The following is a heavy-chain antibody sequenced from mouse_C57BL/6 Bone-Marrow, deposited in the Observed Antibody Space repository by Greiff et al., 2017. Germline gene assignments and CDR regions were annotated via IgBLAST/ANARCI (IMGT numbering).Heavy chain of an antibody. CDR3: AREGWLLREGWYFDV. CDR1: GYTFTSYG. V-gene: IGHV1-81*01. D-gene: IGHD2-3*01. CDR2: IYTRSGNT. Sequence: VQLQQSGAELARPGASVKLSCTASGYTFTSYGISWVKQRTGQGLEWIGEIYTRSGNTYYTEKFKGRTTLTADKSSSTAYMELRSLTSEDSAVYFCAREGWLLREGWYFDVWGTGTTVTVSS. J-gene: IGHJ1*03.